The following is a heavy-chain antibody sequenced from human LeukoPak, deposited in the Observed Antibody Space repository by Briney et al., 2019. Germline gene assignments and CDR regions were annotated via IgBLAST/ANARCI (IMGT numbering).Heavy chain of an antibody. V-gene: IGHV4-31*03. CDR3: ARVEMATIMGADY. CDR2: IFYSGST. CDR1: GGSISSGAYY. J-gene: IGHJ4*02. D-gene: IGHD5-24*01. Sequence: SETLSLTCTVSGGSISSGAYYWSWIRQHPGKGLELIGYIFYSGSTYYNPSLKSRVTISVDTSKNQFSLKLSSVTAADTAVYYCARVEMATIMGADYWGQGTLVTVSS.